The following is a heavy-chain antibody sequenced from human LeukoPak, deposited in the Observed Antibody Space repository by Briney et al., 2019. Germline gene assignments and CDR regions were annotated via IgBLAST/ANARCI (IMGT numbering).Heavy chain of an antibody. J-gene: IGHJ5*02. V-gene: IGHV1-18*01. CDR1: GYTFTSYG. Sequence: ASVKVSCKASGYTFTSYGISWVRQAPGQGLEWMGWIRAYNGNTNYAQRLQGRVTMTTDTSTSTAYMELRSLRSDDTAVYYCARGIAAAGTLDPWGQGTLVTVSS. CDR3: ARGIAAAGTLDP. D-gene: IGHD6-13*01. CDR2: IRAYNGNT.